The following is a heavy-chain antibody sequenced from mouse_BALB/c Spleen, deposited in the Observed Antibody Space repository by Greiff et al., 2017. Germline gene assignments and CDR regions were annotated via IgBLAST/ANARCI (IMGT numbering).Heavy chain of an antibody. CDR2: IWAGGST. D-gene: IGHD2-1*01. Sequence: VHLVESGPGLVAPSQSLSITCTVSGFSLTSYGVHWVRQPPGKGLEWLGVIWAGGSTNYNSALMSRLSISKDNSKSQVFLKMNSLQTDDTAMYYCASPYGNYVRFAYWGQGTLVTVSA. J-gene: IGHJ3*01. CDR3: ASPYGNYVRFAY. V-gene: IGHV2-9*02. CDR1: GFSLTSYG.